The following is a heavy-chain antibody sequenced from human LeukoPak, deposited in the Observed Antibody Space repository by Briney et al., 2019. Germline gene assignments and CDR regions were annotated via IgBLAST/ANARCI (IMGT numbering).Heavy chain of an antibody. CDR1: GFTFSNYA. CDR3: ARDHGYYDSSGYDY. J-gene: IGHJ4*02. V-gene: IGHV3-48*02. CDR2: ISSSSSTI. D-gene: IGHD3-22*01. Sequence: GGSLRLSCAASGFTFSNYAMSWVRQAPGKGLEWVSYISSSSSTIYYADSVKGRFTISRDNAKNSLYLQMNSLRDEDTAVYYCARDHGYYDSSGYDYWGQGTLVTVSS.